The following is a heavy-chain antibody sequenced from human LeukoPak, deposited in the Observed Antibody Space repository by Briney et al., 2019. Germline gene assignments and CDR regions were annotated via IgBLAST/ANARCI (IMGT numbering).Heavy chain of an antibody. D-gene: IGHD6-19*01. CDR2: ISYDGSNN. CDR3: ARVAGASYSSGWGLGDY. V-gene: IGHV3-30-3*01. CDR1: GFTFTSYA. J-gene: IGHJ4*02. Sequence: GRSLRLSCAASGFTFTSYAMHWVRQAPGKGLDWVAVISYDGSNNYYADSVKGRFTISRDNSKNTLYLQMNSLRAEDTAVYYCARVAGASYSSGWGLGDYWGQGTLVTVSS.